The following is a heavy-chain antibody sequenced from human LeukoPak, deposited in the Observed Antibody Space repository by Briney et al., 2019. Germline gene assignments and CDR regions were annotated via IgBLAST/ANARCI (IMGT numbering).Heavy chain of an antibody. CDR2: IYYSGST. CDR1: GGSISSYY. D-gene: IGHD2-2*01. Sequence: SETLSLTCTVSGGSISSYYWSWIRQPPGKGLEWIGYIYYSGSTNYNPSLKSRVTISVDTSKNQFSLKLSSVTAADTAVYYCARVLGYCSSTSCRYWFDPWGQGTLVTVSS. V-gene: IGHV4-59*01. CDR3: ARVLGYCSSTSCRYWFDP. J-gene: IGHJ5*02.